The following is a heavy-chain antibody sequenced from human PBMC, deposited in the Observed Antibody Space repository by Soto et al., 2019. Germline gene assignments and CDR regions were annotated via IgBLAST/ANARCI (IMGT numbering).Heavy chain of an antibody. CDR2: ISGSAGST. V-gene: IGHV3-23*01. D-gene: IGHD3-16*01. Sequence: EVQLLESGGGLVQPGGSLRLSCAASGFTFSSYAMSWVRQAPGKGLEWVSAISGSAGSTYYADSVKGRFTISRDNSKNTQYLQMNSLRAEDTAVFYCTKDLWPYLPAGGEFDSWGQGTLVTVSS. CDR3: TKDLWPYLPAGGEFDS. CDR1: GFTFSSYA. J-gene: IGHJ4*02.